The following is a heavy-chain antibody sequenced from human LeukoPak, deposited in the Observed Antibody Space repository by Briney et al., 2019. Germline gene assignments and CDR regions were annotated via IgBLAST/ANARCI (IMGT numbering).Heavy chain of an antibody. Sequence: ASVKVSCKASGYTFTNYGISWVRQAPGQGLEWMGWISAYSGNTNYAQNLQGRVTITADESTSAAYMDLSSLRSEDTAVYYCAVGEVGSGTYSYGMDVWGQGTTVTVSS. CDR1: GYTFTNYG. V-gene: IGHV1-18*01. J-gene: IGHJ6*02. CDR2: ISAYSGNT. D-gene: IGHD3-10*01. CDR3: AVGEVGSGTYSYGMDV.